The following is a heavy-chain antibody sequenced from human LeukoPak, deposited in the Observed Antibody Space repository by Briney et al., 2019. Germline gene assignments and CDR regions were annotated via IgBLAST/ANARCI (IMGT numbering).Heavy chain of an antibody. CDR3: AKDQHGYDKPIDY. CDR2: ISGSGSST. Sequence: PGGSLRLSCAASGFTFNIYAMNWVRQALGKGLEWVSTISGSGSSTYYADSVKGRFTISRDNSKNTLYLQMNSLRAEDTAVYFCAKDQHGYDKPIDYWGQGTLVTVSS. V-gene: IGHV3-23*01. CDR1: GFTFNIYA. D-gene: IGHD5-12*01. J-gene: IGHJ4*02.